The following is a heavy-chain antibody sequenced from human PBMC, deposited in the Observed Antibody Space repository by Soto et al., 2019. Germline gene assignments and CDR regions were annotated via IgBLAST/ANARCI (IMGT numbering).Heavy chain of an antibody. CDR1: GFTFRSYV. V-gene: IGHV3-23*01. CDR3: AKGGYTNLYGYFDF. CDR2: ISGSGDST. J-gene: IGHJ4*02. D-gene: IGHD5-12*01. Sequence: EVQLLESGGGLVQPGGSLRLSCAASGFTFRSYVMTWVRQAPGMGLELVSLISGSGDSTYYADSVKGRFTISRDNSKNTVYLQMNSLRAEDTAAYYCAKGGYTNLYGYFDFWGQGALVTVSS.